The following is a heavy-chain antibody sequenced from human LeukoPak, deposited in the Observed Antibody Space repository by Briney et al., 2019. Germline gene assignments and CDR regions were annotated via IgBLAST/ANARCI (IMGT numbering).Heavy chain of an antibody. V-gene: IGHV3-20*04. Sequence: PGGSLRLSCAASGFTFDGHGMSWVRQAPGKGLEWVSGIKWDGGRTGYADSVKGRFTISRDNAKNSLYLQMNSLRAEDTALYYCARGSSDVLLWFGELYHWGQGTLVTVSS. CDR2: IKWDGGRT. D-gene: IGHD3-10*01. J-gene: IGHJ5*02. CDR1: GFTFDGHG. CDR3: ARGSSDVLLWFGELYH.